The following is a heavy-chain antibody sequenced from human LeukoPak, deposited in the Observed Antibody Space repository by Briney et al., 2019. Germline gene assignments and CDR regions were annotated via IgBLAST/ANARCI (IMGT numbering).Heavy chain of an antibody. CDR2: ISGYNGNT. V-gene: IGHV1-18*01. Sequence: ASVKVSCKASGDTFNRHGINWVRQAPGQGLEWMGWISGYNGNTNYERKVQGGVTLTRDASTSTAYMELRNLRSDDTAVYFCARANMVFGVDIEQNWFDLWGQGTRVIVSS. J-gene: IGHJ5*02. CDR3: ARANMVFGVDIEQNWFDL. CDR1: GDTFNRHG. D-gene: IGHD3-3*01.